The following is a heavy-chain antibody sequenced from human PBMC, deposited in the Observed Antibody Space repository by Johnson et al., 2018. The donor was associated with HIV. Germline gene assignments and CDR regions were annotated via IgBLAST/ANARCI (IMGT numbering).Heavy chain of an antibody. CDR2: IYSGGST. CDR3: ARDRPSGWPDAFDI. CDR1: GFTVSSNY. D-gene: IGHD6-19*01. Sequence: VQLVESGGGLVQPGGSLRLSCAASGFTVSSNYMSWVRQAPGKELEWVSVIYSGGSTYYADSVKGRFTIPRDNSKNTLYLQMNSLRPEDTAVYYCARDRPSGWPDAFDIWGQGTMVTVSS. V-gene: IGHV3-66*02. J-gene: IGHJ3*02.